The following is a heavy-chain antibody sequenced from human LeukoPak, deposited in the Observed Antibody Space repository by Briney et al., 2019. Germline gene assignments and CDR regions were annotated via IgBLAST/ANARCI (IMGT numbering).Heavy chain of an antibody. J-gene: IGHJ4*02. V-gene: IGHV3-7*03. Sequence: GGSLRLSCAASGFTISDYWMTWVRQTPGKTLEWMATINQSGRDKYYVPSVEGRFTLSRDNAKNSLYLQMNNLRAEDTAIYYCAREYCSGGTCYAPGYWGQGTLVTVSS. CDR2: INQSGRDK. CDR1: GFTISDYW. D-gene: IGHD2-15*01. CDR3: AREYCSGGTCYAPGY.